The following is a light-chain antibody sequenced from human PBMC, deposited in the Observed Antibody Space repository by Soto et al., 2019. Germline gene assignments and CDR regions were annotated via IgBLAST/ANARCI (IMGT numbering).Light chain of an antibody. CDR3: QSYDSSLSGYV. Sequence: QSVLTQPPSVSGAPGQRVTISCTGGSSNIGAGYDVHWYQQLPGTAPKLLIYGNSNRPSGVPDRFSGSKSGTSASLAITGLQAEDEADYYCQSYDSSLSGYVFGGGTKVTVL. V-gene: IGLV1-40*01. CDR2: GNS. CDR1: SSNIGAGYD. J-gene: IGLJ2*01.